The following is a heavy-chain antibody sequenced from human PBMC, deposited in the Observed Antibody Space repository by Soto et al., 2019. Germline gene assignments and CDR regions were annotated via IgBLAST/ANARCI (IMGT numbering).Heavy chain of an antibody. J-gene: IGHJ4*02. Sequence: PGGSLRLSCAASGFTFSSYAMSWVRQAPGKGLEWVSTISGSGGSTYYADSLKGRFTISRDNSKNTLFLQMSSQRAEDTAVYYCANDAVSGWSYFDYWGPGTLVTVSS. D-gene: IGHD6-19*01. CDR3: ANDAVSGWSYFDY. V-gene: IGHV3-23*01. CDR2: ISGSGGST. CDR1: GFTFSSYA.